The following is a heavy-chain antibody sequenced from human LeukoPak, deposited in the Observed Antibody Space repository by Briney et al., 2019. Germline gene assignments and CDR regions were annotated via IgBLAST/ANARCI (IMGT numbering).Heavy chain of an antibody. D-gene: IGHD3-10*01. CDR2: ISSSGSTI. J-gene: IGHJ5*02. V-gene: IGHV3-48*03. CDR1: GFTFSSYE. Sequence: GGSLRLSCAASGFTFSSYEMNWVRQAPGKGLEWVSYISSSGSTIYYADSVKGRFTISRDNAKNSLYLQMNSLRAEDTAVYYCARDLGPIYGSGSYSPWGQGTLVTVSS. CDR3: ARDLGPIYGSGSYSP.